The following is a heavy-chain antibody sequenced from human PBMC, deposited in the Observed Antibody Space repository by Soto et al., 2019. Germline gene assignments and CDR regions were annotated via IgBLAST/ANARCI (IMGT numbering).Heavy chain of an antibody. CDR1: GASISGFY. D-gene: IGHD1-1*01. CDR2: IYATGTT. V-gene: IGHV4-4*07. J-gene: IGHJ5*02. CDR3: VRDGTKTLRDWFDP. Sequence: ETLSLTCTVSGASISGFYWGWIRKSAGKGLEWIGRIYATGTTDYNPSLKSRVMMSVDTSKKQFSLKLRSVTAADTAVYYCVRDGTKTLRDWFDPWGQGISVTVSS.